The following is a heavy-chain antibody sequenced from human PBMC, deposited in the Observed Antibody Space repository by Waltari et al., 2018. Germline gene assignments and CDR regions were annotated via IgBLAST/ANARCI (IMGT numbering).Heavy chain of an antibody. D-gene: IGHD2-15*01. Sequence: QVQLVQSGAEVKKHGASVKVSCKASGYTFTGYYMNWVRQAPGQGLEWMGRINPNVGGTNYAQKVKGRVTMTRDTSISTAYMELSRLRSDDTAVYYCAGCSGGSCYLAFDIWGQGTMVTVSS. CDR1: GYTFTGYY. J-gene: IGHJ3*02. CDR2: INPNVGGT. V-gene: IGHV1-2*06. CDR3: AGCSGGSCYLAFDI.